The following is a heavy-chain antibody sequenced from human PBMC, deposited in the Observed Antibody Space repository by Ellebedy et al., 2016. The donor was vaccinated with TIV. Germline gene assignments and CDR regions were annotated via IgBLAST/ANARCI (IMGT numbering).Heavy chain of an antibody. D-gene: IGHD6-19*01. V-gene: IGHV1-2*02. J-gene: IGHJ3*02. CDR1: GYTFTGYY. CDR3: ASLPIAVAGTRAFDI. Sequence: AASVKVSCKASGYTFTGYYMHWVRQAPGQGLEWMGWINPNSGGTNYAQKFQGRVTMNRDTSISTAYMELSRLRSDDTAVYYCASLPIAVAGTRAFDIWGQGTMVTVSS. CDR2: INPNSGGT.